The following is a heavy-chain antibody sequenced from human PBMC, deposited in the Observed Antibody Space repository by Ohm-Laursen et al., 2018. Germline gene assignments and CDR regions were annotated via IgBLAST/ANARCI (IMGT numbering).Heavy chain of an antibody. Sequence: SETLSLTCAVSAYSISNAYYWGWIRQPPGKGLEWLGSIYHSGSPFYNPPLKSRVTISLDTSKNQFSLNLSSVTAADTAVYYCARGSGGNFGFWGQGTLVTVSS. CDR1: AYSISNAYY. CDR3: ARGSGGNFGF. J-gene: IGHJ4*02. V-gene: IGHV4-38-2*01. CDR2: IYHSGSP. D-gene: IGHD3-3*01.